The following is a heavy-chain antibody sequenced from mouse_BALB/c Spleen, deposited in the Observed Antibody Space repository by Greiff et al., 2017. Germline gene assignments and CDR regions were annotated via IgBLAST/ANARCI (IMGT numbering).Heavy chain of an antibody. D-gene: IGHD2-1*01. J-gene: IGHJ3*01. Sequence: EVKLVESGGGLVKPGGSLKLSCAASGFTFSSYAMSWVRQTPEKRLEWVASISSGGSTYYPDSVKGRFTISRDNARNILYLQMSSLRSEDTAMYYCAREGKENYGNWAWFAYWGQGTLVTVSA. CDR2: ISSGGST. V-gene: IGHV5-6-5*01. CDR3: AREGKENYGNWAWFAY. CDR1: GFTFSSYA.